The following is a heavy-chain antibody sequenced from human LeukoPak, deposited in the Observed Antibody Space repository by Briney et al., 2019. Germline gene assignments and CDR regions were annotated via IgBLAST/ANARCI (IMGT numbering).Heavy chain of an antibody. Sequence: PGGSLRLSCAASGFTVSSNYMSWVRQAPGKGLEWVSAISGSGGSTYYADSVKGRFTISRDNSKNTLYLQMSSLRAEDTAVYYCAKERGSGGTFDYWGQGTLVTVPS. CDR2: ISGSGGST. D-gene: IGHD3-10*01. V-gene: IGHV3-23*01. CDR1: GFTVSSNY. J-gene: IGHJ4*02. CDR3: AKERGSGGTFDY.